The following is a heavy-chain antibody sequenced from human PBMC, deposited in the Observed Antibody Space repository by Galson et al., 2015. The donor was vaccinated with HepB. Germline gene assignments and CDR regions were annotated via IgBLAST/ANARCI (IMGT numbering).Heavy chain of an antibody. V-gene: IGHV1-18*01. CDR1: GYTFTSYG. J-gene: IGHJ4*02. CDR2: ISAYNGNT. Sequence: SVKVSCKASGYTFTSYGISWVRQAPGQGLEWMGWISAYNGNTNYAQKLQGRVTMTTDKSTSTAYMALRSLRSDETAVYYCAGVPNRYCSGGSCSPYYFGYWVQGTLVTVSS. CDR3: AGVPNRYCSGGSCSPYYFGY. D-gene: IGHD2-15*01.